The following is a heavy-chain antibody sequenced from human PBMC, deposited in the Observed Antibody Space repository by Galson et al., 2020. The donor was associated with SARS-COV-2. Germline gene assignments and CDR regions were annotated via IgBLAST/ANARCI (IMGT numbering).Heavy chain of an antibody. V-gene: IGHV3-73*01. D-gene: IGHD6-13*01. CDR3: TRVPPYSIAFWDAFDI. CDR2: IRSKANSYAT. J-gene: IGHJ3*02. CDR1: GFTFSDSA. Sequence: GGSLRLSCAASGFTFSDSAMHWVRQASGKGLEWVGRIRSKANSYATAYAASVKGRFTISRDDSKNTAYLQMNSLKTEDTAVYYCTRVPPYSIAFWDAFDIWGQGTMVTVSS.